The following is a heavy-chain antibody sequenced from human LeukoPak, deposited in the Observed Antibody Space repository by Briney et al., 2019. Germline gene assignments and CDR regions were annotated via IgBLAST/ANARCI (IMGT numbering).Heavy chain of an antibody. J-gene: IGHJ5*02. Sequence: ASVKVSCKASGYTFTSYAMNWVRQAPGQGLEWMGWINTNIGNPTYAQGFTGRVVFSMDTSVSTAYLQISSLKAEDTAVYYCARDLYSSSSYNWFDPWGQGTLVTVSS. CDR1: GYTFTSYA. CDR2: INTNIGNP. CDR3: ARDLYSSSSYNWFDP. D-gene: IGHD6-6*01. V-gene: IGHV7-4-1*02.